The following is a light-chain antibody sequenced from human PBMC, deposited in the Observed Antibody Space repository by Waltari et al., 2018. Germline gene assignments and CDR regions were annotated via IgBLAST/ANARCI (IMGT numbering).Light chain of an antibody. CDR3: QSFDVSLSGGVI. Sequence: QSVLTQPPSLSGPPGPRVTISCTGTRANIGAGPDLPLYQGFSGTAPKLLIYGNNKRPSGVPDRFSGSKSGMSASLAITGLQAEDEADYYCQSFDVSLSGGVIFGGGTKVTVL. CDR2: GNN. V-gene: IGLV1-40*01. J-gene: IGLJ2*01. CDR1: RANIGAGPD.